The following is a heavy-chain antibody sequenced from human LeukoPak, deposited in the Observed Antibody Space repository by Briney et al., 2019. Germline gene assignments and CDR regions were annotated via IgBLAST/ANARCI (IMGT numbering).Heavy chain of an antibody. D-gene: IGHD2-2*01. V-gene: IGHV3-66*01. CDR2: IYSGGST. CDR1: GFTVSSNY. CDR3: ARGPGYCSNTSCYWYFQH. J-gene: IGHJ1*01. Sequence: GGSLRLSCAASGFTVSSNYMSWVRQAPGKGLEWVSVIYSGGSTYYADSVKGRFTISRDNSKNTLYLQMGSLRAEDMAVYYCARGPGYCSNTSCYWYFQHWGQGTLVTVSS.